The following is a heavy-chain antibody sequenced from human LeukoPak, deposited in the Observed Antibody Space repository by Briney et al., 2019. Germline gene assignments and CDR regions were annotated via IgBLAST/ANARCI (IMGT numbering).Heavy chain of an antibody. Sequence: SETLSLTCTVSGGSISSGSYYWSWIRQPAGKGLEWIGRIYTSGSTNYNPSLKSRVTISVDTSKNQFSLKLSSVTAADTAVYYCARDYPLRYYYYGMDVWGQGTTVTVSS. V-gene: IGHV4-61*02. CDR1: GGSISSGSYY. CDR2: IYTSGST. J-gene: IGHJ6*02. D-gene: IGHD2-15*01. CDR3: ARDYPLRYYYYGMDV.